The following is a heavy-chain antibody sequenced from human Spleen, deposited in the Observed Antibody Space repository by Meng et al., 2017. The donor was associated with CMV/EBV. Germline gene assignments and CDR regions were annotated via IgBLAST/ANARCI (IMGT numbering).Heavy chain of an antibody. CDR2: ISYDGSNK. J-gene: IGHJ4*02. D-gene: IGHD4/OR15-4a*01. CDR3: ARRMTMELRASLDY. V-gene: IGHV3-30*03. Sequence: SGFTFNSYWMHWVRQAPGRGLEWVAVISYDGSNKYYADSVKGRFTISRDNSKNTLYLQMNSLRAEDTAVYYCARRMTMELRASLDYWGQGTLVTVSS. CDR1: GFTFNSYW.